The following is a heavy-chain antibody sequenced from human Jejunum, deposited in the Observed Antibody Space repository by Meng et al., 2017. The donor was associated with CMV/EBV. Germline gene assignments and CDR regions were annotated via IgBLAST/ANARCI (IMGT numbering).Heavy chain of an antibody. V-gene: IGHV4-4*02. Sequence: LSLSCSGSGGSSTSTDWWRWVRQSPGRGLEWIGEISHSGGDNYNPSLKPRVKISVDKSKNQFFLELTSVTAADTAVYYCAREMWLDLWGQGTLVTVSS. CDR1: GGSSTSTDW. J-gene: IGHJ5*02. CDR2: ISHSGGD. D-gene: IGHD5-12*01. CDR3: AREMWLDL.